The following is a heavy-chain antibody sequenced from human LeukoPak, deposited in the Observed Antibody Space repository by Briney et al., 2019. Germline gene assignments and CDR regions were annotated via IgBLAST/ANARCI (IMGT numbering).Heavy chain of an antibody. CDR3: ARDHRGYLTTDAFDI. Sequence: PGGFLRLSCAASGLPFSSHWMTWVRQAPGKGLEWVANIKQDGSEKYYVDSVTGRFTISGDNAKNSLYLQMNSLRVEDTAVYYCARDHRGYLTTDAFDIWGQGTMVTVSS. CDR1: GLPFSSHW. CDR2: IKQDGSEK. J-gene: IGHJ3*02. D-gene: IGHD5-18*01. V-gene: IGHV3-7*01.